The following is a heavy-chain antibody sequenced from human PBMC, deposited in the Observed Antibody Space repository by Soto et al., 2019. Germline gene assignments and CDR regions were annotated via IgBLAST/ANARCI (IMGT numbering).Heavy chain of an antibody. Sequence: SETLSLTCTVSGGSISSYYWSWIRQPPGKGLEWIWYIYYSGSTNYKPSIKSRVTISVDTSKNQFSLKLSSVTAADTAVYYCAREGYSSGYYYYYGMDVWGQGTTVT. CDR1: GGSISSYY. J-gene: IGHJ6*02. CDR2: IYYSGST. V-gene: IGHV4-59*01. D-gene: IGHD3-22*01. CDR3: AREGYSSGYYYYYGMDV.